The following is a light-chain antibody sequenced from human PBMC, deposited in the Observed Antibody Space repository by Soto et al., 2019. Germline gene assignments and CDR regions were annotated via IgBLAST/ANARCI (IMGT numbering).Light chain of an antibody. Sequence: QSVLTQPPSASGSPGQSVTISCTGSRSDVGGDDLVSWYQQRPGKAPQLIISAVNKRPSGVPDRFSGSKSGNTASLTVSGLQAEDEADYYCSSYTSSSTLRVFGTGTKLTVL. CDR2: AVN. V-gene: IGLV2-8*01. J-gene: IGLJ1*01. CDR3: SSYTSSSTLRV. CDR1: RSDVGGDDL.